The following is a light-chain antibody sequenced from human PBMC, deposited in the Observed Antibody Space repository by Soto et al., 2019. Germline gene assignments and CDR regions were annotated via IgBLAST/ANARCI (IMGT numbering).Light chain of an antibody. CDR1: SSDVGGYNR. CDR2: EVF. J-gene: IGLJ3*02. CDR3: NSYAGNSWV. V-gene: IGLV2-8*01. Sequence: SALTQPPSASGSPGQPVSISCTGTSSDVGGYNRVSWYQHHPGKAPKLIIYEVFKRPSGVPDRFSGSKSGNTASLTVSGLQAEDEADYYCNSYAGNSWVFGGGTQLTVL.